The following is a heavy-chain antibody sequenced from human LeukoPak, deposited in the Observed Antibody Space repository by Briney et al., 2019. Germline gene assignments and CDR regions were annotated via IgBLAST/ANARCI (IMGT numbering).Heavy chain of an antibody. CDR1: GGSISSGGYY. D-gene: IGHD2-2*01. CDR3: ARGRDCSSTSCRPYYFDY. J-gene: IGHJ4*02. V-gene: IGHV4-30-2*01. CDR2: IYHSGST. Sequence: SQTLSLNCTVSGGSISSGGYYWSWIRQPPGKGLEWIGYIYHSGSTYYNPSLKSRVTISVDKSKNQFSLKLSSVTAADTAVYYCARGRDCSSTSCRPYYFDYWGQGTLVTVSS.